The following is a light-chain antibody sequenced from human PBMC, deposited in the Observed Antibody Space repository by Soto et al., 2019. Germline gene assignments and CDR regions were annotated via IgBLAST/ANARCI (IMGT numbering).Light chain of an antibody. Sequence: ELVLTQSPVTLSFSPGERATLSCMASQSVSSYLAWYQQKPGQAPRLLMYEASNRATGIPARFSGGGSGTDFTLTISSLEPEDFAVYYCQQRSDWPWTFGQGTKVDIK. CDR3: QQRSDWPWT. J-gene: IGKJ1*01. V-gene: IGKV3-11*01. CDR1: QSVSSY. CDR2: EAS.